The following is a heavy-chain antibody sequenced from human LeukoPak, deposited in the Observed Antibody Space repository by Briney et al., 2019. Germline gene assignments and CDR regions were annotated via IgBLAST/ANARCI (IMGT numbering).Heavy chain of an antibody. CDR1: GFTVSSYW. J-gene: IGHJ4*02. CDR2: IKQDGSEK. CDR3: ARRAGAYSHPYDY. V-gene: IGHV3-7*03. D-gene: IGHD4/OR15-4a*01. Sequence: PGGSLRLSCGVSGFTVSSYWMSWVRQAPGKGLEWVATIKQDGSEKYYMDSVKGRFTIARDDAKNSLYLQMNSLRAEDTAVYYCARRAGAYSHPYDYWGQGTLVTVSS.